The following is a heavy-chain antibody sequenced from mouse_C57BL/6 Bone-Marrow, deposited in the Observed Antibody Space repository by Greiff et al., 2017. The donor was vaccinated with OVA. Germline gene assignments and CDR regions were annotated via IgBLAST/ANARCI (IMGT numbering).Heavy chain of an antibody. J-gene: IGHJ2*01. CDR1: GFTFSDYG. CDR2: ISSGSSTI. Sequence: EVQRVESGGGLVKPGGSLKLSCAASGFTFSDYGMHWVRPAPEKGLEWVAYISSGSSTIYYADTVKGRFTISRDKAKNTLFLQMTSLRSEDTAMYYCARPEGYYFDYWGQGTTLTVSS. V-gene: IGHV5-17*01. CDR3: ARPEGYYFDY.